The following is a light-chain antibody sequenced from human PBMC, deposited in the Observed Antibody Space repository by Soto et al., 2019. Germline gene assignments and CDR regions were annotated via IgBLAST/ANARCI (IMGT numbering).Light chain of an antibody. Sequence: QSALTQPPSASGTPGQRVTISCSGSSSNIGSNYVYWYQQLPGTAPKLLIYSNNQRPSGVPDRFSGSKSGTSASLAISGLRSEDEADYYCAAWDDSLSGYVFGTGPKVTVL. V-gene: IGLV1-47*02. CDR3: AAWDDSLSGYV. CDR1: SSNIGSNY. J-gene: IGLJ1*01. CDR2: SNN.